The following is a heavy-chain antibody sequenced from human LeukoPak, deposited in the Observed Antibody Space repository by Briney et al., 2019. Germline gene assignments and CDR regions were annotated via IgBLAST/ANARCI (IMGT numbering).Heavy chain of an antibody. CDR3: ARGLMTYGSGSYSLY. J-gene: IGHJ4*02. D-gene: IGHD3-10*01. V-gene: IGHV3-64*01. CDR1: GFTLSNYA. Sequence: GGSLRLSCAASGFTLSNYAMYWVRQVPGKGLQYVSAISSNGGSTYYANSVRDRFTISRDNSKNTLSLQMGSLRAEDMAVYYCARGLMTYGSGSYSLYWGQGTLVTVSS. CDR2: ISSNGGST.